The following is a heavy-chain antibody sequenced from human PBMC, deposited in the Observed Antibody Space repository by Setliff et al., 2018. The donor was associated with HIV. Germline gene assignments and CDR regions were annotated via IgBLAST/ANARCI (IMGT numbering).Heavy chain of an antibody. V-gene: IGHV4-39*07. CDR3: ARDLMAPDRYFDY. D-gene: IGHD2-8*01. CDR1: GGSISSSSYY. J-gene: IGHJ4*02. CDR2: IYYSGST. Sequence: PSETLSLTCTVSGGSISSSSYYWGWIRQPPGKGLEWIGSIYYSGSTYYNPSLKSRVTISVDTSKNQFSLKLSSVTAADTAVYYCARDLMAPDRYFDYWGQGTLVTVSS.